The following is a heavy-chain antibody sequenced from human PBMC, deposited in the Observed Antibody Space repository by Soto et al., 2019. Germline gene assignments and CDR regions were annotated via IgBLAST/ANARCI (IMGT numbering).Heavy chain of an antibody. V-gene: IGHV1-69*12. Sequence: QVQLVQSGAEVKKPGSSVKVSCKASGGTFSSYAISWVRQAPGQGLEWMGGIIPIFGTANYAQKFQGRVTITAEESTSTASLELSSLRSADTAVYYCARGIEEYYNDSSGYYRVYSYYGMDVWGQGTTVNVSS. CDR3: ARGIEEYYNDSSGYYRVYSYYGMDV. J-gene: IGHJ6*02. D-gene: IGHD3-22*01. CDR1: GGTFSSYA. CDR2: IIPIFGTA.